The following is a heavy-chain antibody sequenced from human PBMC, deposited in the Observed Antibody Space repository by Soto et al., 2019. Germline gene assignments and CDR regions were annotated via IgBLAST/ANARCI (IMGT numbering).Heavy chain of an antibody. V-gene: IGHV1-69*13. CDR1: GGTFSSYA. CDR2: TIPIFGTA. CDR3: ARDNAMIVTGRAFDI. Sequence: SVKVSCKASGGTFSSYAISWVRQAPGQGLEWMGGTIPIFGTANYAQKFQGRVTITADESTSTAYMELSSLRSEDTAVYYCARDNAMIVTGRAFDIWGEATMVTVSS. J-gene: IGHJ3*02. D-gene: IGHD3-22*01.